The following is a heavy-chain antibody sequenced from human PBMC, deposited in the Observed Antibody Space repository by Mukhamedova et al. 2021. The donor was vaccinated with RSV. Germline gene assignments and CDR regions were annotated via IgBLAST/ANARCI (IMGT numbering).Heavy chain of an antibody. CDR3: AKDHSSGWKD. D-gene: IGHD6-19*01. CDR2: SGGST. J-gene: IGHJ4*02. V-gene: IGHV3-23*01. Sequence: SGGSTYYADSVKGRFTISRDNSKNTLYLQMNSLRAEDTAVYYCAKDHSSGWKDWGQGTLVPVSS.